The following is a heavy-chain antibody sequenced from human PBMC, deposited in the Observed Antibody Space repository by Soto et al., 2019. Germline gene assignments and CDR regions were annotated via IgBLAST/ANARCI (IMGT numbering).Heavy chain of an antibody. V-gene: IGHV4-31*03. CDR3: ARKATVTTCFDY. D-gene: IGHD4-17*01. CDR1: GGSISSGGYY. CDR2: IYYSGTT. J-gene: IGHJ4*02. Sequence: QVQLQESGPGLVKPSQTLSLTCTVSGGSISSGGYYWSWIRQHPGKGLEWIGYIYYSGTTYDNPSLKSRVTISVDTSKNQFSLRLSSVTAADTAVYRCARKATVTTCFDYWGQGTLVTVSS.